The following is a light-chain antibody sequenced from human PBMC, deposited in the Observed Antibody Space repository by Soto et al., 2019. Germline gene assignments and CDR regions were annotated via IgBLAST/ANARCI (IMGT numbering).Light chain of an antibody. CDR3: QQRSNVLT. J-gene: IGKJ4*01. V-gene: IGKV3-11*01. CDR1: QSVSSY. Sequence: EIVLTQSPATLSLSPGERATLSCRASQSVSSYLAWYQQKPGQAPRLLIYDASNRATGIPARFSGSGSGTDFTLTISSLEPEDFAVYYCQQRSNVLTFVGGTKVDIK. CDR2: DAS.